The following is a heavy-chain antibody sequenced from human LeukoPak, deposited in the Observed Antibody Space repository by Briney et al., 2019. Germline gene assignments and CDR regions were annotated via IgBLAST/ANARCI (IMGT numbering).Heavy chain of an antibody. CDR2: IIPIFGTA. V-gene: IGHV1-69*06. J-gene: IGHJ6*03. D-gene: IGHD1-26*01. CDR1: GGTFSSYA. Sequence: ASVKVSCKASGGTFSSYAISGVRQAPGQGLEWMGGIIPIFGTANYAQKFQGRVTITADKSTSTAYMELSSLRSEDTAVYYCARGRAMAGSLPRDDYYYYYYYMDVWGKGTTVTVSS. CDR3: ARGRAMAGSLPRDDYYYYYYYMDV.